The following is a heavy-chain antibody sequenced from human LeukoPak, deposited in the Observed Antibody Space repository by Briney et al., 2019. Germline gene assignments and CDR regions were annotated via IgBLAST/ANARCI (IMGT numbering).Heavy chain of an antibody. CDR1: GGSINSGSYY. CDR3: ARSSDGFDM. J-gene: IGHJ3*02. CDR2: MYYSGST. V-gene: IGHV4-39*07. Sequence: SETLSLTCTVSGGSINSGSYYWGWIRQPPGKGLEWIGSMYYSGSTYYNPSLKSRVTISIDTSKNQFSLKLSSVTAADTAVYYCARSSDGFDMWGQGTMVTVSS.